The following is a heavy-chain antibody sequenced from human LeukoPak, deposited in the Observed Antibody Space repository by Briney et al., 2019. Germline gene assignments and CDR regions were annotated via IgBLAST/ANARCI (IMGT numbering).Heavy chain of an antibody. D-gene: IGHD3-22*01. Sequence: SETLSLTCTVSGGSISSYYWSWIRQPPGKGLEWIGYIYYSGSTNYNPSLKSRVTISVDTSKNQFSLKLSSVTAADTAVYYCARDINYYDSSGYYENWFDPWGQGTLVTVSS. CDR1: GGSISSYY. V-gene: IGHV4-59*01. J-gene: IGHJ5*02. CDR3: ARDINYYDSSGYYENWFDP. CDR2: IYYSGST.